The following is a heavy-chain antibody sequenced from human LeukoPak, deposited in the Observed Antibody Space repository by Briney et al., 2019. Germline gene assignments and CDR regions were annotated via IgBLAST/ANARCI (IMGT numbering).Heavy chain of an antibody. CDR2: ISGSGGGT. Sequence: GGSLRLSCAASGFTFSSSAMSWVRQAPGKGLEWLSGISGSGGGTYYADSVKGRFTISRDDSKNTLYLQMHSLRAEDTAVYYCTKSGGSSGWLYWGQGTLVTVSS. V-gene: IGHV3-23*01. D-gene: IGHD6-19*01. CDR3: TKSGGSSGWLY. CDR1: GFTFSSSA. J-gene: IGHJ4*02.